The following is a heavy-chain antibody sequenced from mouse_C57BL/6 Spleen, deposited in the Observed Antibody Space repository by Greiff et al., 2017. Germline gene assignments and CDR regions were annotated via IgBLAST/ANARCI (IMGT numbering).Heavy chain of an antibody. Sequence: VQLQQSGPELVKPGASVKISCKASGYAFSSSWMNWVKQRPGKGLEWIGRIYPGDGDTNYNRKFKGKATLTADKSSSTAYMQLSSLTSEDSAVYFCARQDYGSSFYWYFDVWGTGTTVTVSS. D-gene: IGHD1-1*01. CDR3: ARQDYGSSFYWYFDV. CDR1: GYAFSSSW. CDR2: IYPGDGDT. J-gene: IGHJ1*03. V-gene: IGHV1-82*01.